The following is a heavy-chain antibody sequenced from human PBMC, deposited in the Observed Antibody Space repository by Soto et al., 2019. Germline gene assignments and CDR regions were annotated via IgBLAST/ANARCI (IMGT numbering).Heavy chain of an antibody. Sequence: EVQLVESGGGLVKPGGSLTLSCAGSGFAFRSYNMNWVRQPPGKGLEWVASISSGSSNIYYADSVKGRFTISRDNAKDSLYLQMDSLRDEDSAVYYCASATVVAGTFDFWGQGTLLTVSS. CDR2: ISSGSSNI. CDR1: GFAFRSYN. V-gene: IGHV3-21*01. D-gene: IGHD2-15*01. J-gene: IGHJ4*02. CDR3: ASATVVAGTFDF.